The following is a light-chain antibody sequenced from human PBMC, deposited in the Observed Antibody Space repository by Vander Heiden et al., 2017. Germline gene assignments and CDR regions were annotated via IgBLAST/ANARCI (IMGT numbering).Light chain of an antibody. CDR2: DAY. CDR3: QQRSNWPPEVT. CDR1: HRGSNY. V-gene: IGKV3-11*01. J-gene: IGKJ4*01. Sequence: EIVLPQSPATLSLSPGERATFPCRASHRGSNYLAWYQRKPGQARRLLIYDAYNRADGVPARFSGSGSGTDFTVTISSLEPEEFAVYYCQQRSNWPPEVTFGGGTKVEIK.